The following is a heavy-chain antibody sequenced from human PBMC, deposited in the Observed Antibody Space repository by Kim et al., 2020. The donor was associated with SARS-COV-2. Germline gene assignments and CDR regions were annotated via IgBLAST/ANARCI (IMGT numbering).Heavy chain of an antibody. J-gene: IGHJ4*02. CDR2: IIGGGDST. Sequence: GGSLRLSCAASGFTFSSYAMSWVRRAPGKGLEWVSAIIGGGDSTYYADSVKGRFTISRDNSKNTLYLEMNSLRAEDTAVYYCAKLPNFGNTNVDYWGQGTLVTVSS. CDR1: GFTFSSYA. V-gene: IGHV3-23*01. CDR3: AKLPNFGNTNVDY. D-gene: IGHD3-3*01.